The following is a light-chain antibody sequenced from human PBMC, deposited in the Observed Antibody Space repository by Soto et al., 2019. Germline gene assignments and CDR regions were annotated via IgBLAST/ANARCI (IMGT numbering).Light chain of an antibody. Sequence: EIVLTQSPGTLSLSPGERATLSCRASQSVSSSYLAWYQQKPGQAPRLLIYGASSRATGIPDRFSGSGSGTDFTLTISSLEPEDFAVYYCQQYGSSLTWTVGQGTKVDIK. V-gene: IGKV3-20*01. CDR3: QQYGSSLTWT. CDR1: QSVSSSY. CDR2: GAS. J-gene: IGKJ1*01.